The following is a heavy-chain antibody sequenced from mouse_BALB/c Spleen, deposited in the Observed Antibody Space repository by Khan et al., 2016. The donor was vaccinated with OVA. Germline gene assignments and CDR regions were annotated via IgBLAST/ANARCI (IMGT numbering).Heavy chain of an antibody. J-gene: IGHJ4*01. V-gene: IGHV9-4*02. Sequence: QIQLVQSGPELKKPGETVRISYKASGYTFTTAGMQWVQKMPGKGLKWIGWINTHSGVPKYAEDFKGRFAFSLETSASTVYLQITNLKNEDTATDFCARGGAAYYRNDGGAMDYWGQGTSVTVSS. CDR2: INTHSGVP. CDR3: ARGGAAYYRNDGGAMDY. CDR1: GYTFTTAG. D-gene: IGHD2-14*01.